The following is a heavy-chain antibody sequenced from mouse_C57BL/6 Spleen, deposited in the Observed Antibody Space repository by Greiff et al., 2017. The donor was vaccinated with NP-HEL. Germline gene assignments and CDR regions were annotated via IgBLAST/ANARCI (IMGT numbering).Heavy chain of an antibody. D-gene: IGHD1-1*01. CDR1: GYTFTSYW. CDR3: ARSSITTVVAPALDY. V-gene: IGHV1-7*01. CDR2: INPSSGYT. J-gene: IGHJ2*01. Sequence: VQLQQSGAELAKPGASVKLSCKASGYTFTSYWMHWVKQRPGQGLEWIGYINPSSGYTKYNQKFKDKATLTAYKSSSTAYMQLSSLTYEDSAVYYGARSSITTVVAPALDYWGQGTTLTVSS.